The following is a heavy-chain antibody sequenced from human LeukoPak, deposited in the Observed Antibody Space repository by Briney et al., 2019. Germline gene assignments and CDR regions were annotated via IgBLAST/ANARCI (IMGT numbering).Heavy chain of an antibody. CDR1: GFTFSSYG. Sequence: PGGSLRLSCAASGFTFSSYGMHWVRQAPGKGLEWVSLISWDGGSTYYADSVKGRFTISRDNSKNSLYLQMNSLRAEDTAVYYCAELGITMIGGVWGKGTTVTISS. CDR2: ISWDGGST. J-gene: IGHJ6*04. D-gene: IGHD3-10*02. V-gene: IGHV3-43D*04. CDR3: AELGITMIGGV.